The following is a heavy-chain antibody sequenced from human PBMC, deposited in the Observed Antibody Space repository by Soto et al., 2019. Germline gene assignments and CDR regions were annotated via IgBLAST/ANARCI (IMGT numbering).Heavy chain of an antibody. J-gene: IGHJ4*02. CDR3: ARAVGSSSAF. V-gene: IGHV3-7*04. CDR2: IKEDGSVR. D-gene: IGHD2-2*01. Sequence: ESVGGLVQPGGSLRLSCAASGFIFSNYWMNWVRQAPGKGLEWVASIKEDGSVRSYVDSVKGRFTISRDNGKNSLYLQMNSLRAEDTAVYYCARAVGSSSAFWGQGTLVTVSS. CDR1: GFIFSNYW.